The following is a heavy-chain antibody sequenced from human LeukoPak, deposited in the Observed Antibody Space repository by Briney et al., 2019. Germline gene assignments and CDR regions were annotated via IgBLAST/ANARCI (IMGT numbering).Heavy chain of an antibody. Sequence: ASVKVSCKASGYTFTSYYIHWVRQAPGQGLEWMGIISPGGGSTTYAQKFQGRVTMTRDMSTSTVNMELSSLRSEDTAVYYCARVSNDYSDYVAFDIWGQGTMVTVSS. D-gene: IGHD4-11*01. J-gene: IGHJ3*02. CDR2: ISPGGGST. CDR1: GYTFTSYY. CDR3: ARVSNDYSDYVAFDI. V-gene: IGHV1-46*01.